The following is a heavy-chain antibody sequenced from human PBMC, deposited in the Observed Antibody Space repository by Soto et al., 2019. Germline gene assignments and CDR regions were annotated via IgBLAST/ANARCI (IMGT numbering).Heavy chain of an antibody. CDR2: ISAYNGNT. CDR1: GYTLTSYG. Sequence: QVQLVQSGAEVKKPGASVKVSCKASGYTLTSYGISWERQAPGQGLEWMGWISAYNGNTNYAQKLQGRVTMTTDTSTSTAYMELRSLRSDDTAVYYCARDPGGGDLLENWFDPWGQGTLVTVSS. J-gene: IGHJ5*02. CDR3: ARDPGGGDLLENWFDP. V-gene: IGHV1-18*01. D-gene: IGHD4-17*01.